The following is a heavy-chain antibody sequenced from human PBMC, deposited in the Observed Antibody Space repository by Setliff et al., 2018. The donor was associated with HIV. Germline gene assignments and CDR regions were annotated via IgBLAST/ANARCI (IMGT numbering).Heavy chain of an antibody. CDR1: GYTFTSYD. CDR2: MNPNSGNT. Sequence: PAASVKVSCKASGYTFTSYDINWVRQATGQGLEWMGWMNPNSGNTGYAQKFQGRVTITTDESTSTAYMELSSLRSEDTAVYYCARGNYGDSDGDNWFDPWGQGTLVTVSS. J-gene: IGHJ5*02. V-gene: IGHV1-8*03. CDR3: ARGNYGDSDGDNWFDP. D-gene: IGHD4-17*01.